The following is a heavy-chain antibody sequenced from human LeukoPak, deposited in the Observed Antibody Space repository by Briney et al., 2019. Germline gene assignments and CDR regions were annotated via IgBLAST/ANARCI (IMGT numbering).Heavy chain of an antibody. CDR3: AKVHRRDGYNFDY. D-gene: IGHD5-24*01. Sequence: GGSLRLSCAASGFTFSNYAMSWVRQAPGKGLEWVSAITGGGRYTYYADSVKGRFTISRDNSKNTLYLQMNSLRAEDTAVYYCAKVHRRDGYNFDYWGQGTLVTVSS. J-gene: IGHJ4*02. CDR1: GFTFSNYA. V-gene: IGHV3-23*01. CDR2: ITGGGRYT.